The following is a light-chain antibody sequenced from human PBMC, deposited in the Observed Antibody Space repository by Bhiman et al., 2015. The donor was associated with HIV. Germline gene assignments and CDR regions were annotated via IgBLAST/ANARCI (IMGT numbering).Light chain of an antibody. J-gene: IGLJ1*01. CDR2: DVS. Sequence: QSALTQPRSVSGSPGQSVTISCTGTSSDVGDYNYVSWYQQHPGKAPKLIIFDVSKRPSGVPDRFSGSKSGNTASLTVSGLQAEDEADYYCSSYAGNNIYYVFGTGTKVTVL. V-gene: IGLV2-11*01. CDR3: SSYAGNNIYYV. CDR1: SSDVGDYNY.